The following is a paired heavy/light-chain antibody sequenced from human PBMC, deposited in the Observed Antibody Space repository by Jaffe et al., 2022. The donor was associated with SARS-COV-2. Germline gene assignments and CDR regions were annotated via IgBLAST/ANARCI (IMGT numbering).Heavy chain of an antibody. D-gene: IGHD2-15*01. J-gene: IGHJ6*02. V-gene: IGHV3-11*01. CDR1: GFTFSDYY. CDR3: ARDLGVVVGSAYYYYYYGMDV. Sequence: QVQLVESGGGLVKPGGSLRLSCAASGFTFSDYYMSWIRQAPGKGLEWVSYISSSGSTIYYADSVKGRFTISRDNAKNSLYLQMNSLRAEDTAVYYCARDLGVVVGSAYYYYYYGMDVWGQGTTVTVSS. CDR2: ISSSGSTI.
Light chain of an antibody. CDR2: LGS. CDR1: QSLLHSNGYNY. CDR3: MQALQTPHT. V-gene: IGKV2-28*01. Sequence: DIVMTQSPLSLPVTPGEPASISCRSSQSLLHSNGYNYLDWYLQKPGQSPQLLIYLGSNRASGVPDRFSGSGSGTDFTLKISRVEAEDVGVYYCMQALQTPHTFGQGTKLEIK. J-gene: IGKJ2*01.